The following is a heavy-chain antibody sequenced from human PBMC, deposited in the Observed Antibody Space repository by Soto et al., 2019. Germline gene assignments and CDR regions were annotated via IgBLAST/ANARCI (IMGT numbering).Heavy chain of an antibody. D-gene: IGHD1-26*01. CDR2: IGKSSSPI. J-gene: IGHJ4*02. CDR1: GFTFSSDS. CDR3: ARDSGRGGADDY. V-gene: IGHV3-48*02. Sequence: EVQLVESGGGLVQPGGSLRLSCAASGFTFSSDSMTWVRQAPGKGLEWVSYIGKSSSPIFYADSVRGRFFISRDNAKNSLYLQMNSLRDVGTAVYYCARDSGRGGADDYCGQGTLVTVSS.